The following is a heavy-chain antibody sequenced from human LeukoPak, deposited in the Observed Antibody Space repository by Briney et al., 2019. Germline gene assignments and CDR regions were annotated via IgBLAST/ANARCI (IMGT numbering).Heavy chain of an antibody. CDR2: INPNSGNT. CDR3: ARARTLYYDYVWGSYRRPNWFDP. D-gene: IGHD3-16*02. V-gene: IGHV1-8*01. CDR1: GYTFTSYD. J-gene: IGHJ5*02. Sequence: ASVKVSCKASGYTFTSYDINWVRQATGQGLEWMGWINPNSGNTGYAQKFQGRVTMTRNTSISTAYMELSSLRSEDTAVYYCARARTLYYDYVWGSYRRPNWFDPWGQGTLVTVSS.